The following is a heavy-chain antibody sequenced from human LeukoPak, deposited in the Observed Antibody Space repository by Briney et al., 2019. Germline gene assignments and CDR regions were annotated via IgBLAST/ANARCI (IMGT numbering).Heavy chain of an antibody. J-gene: IGHJ6*02. CDR1: GYTFTGYY. V-gene: IGHV1-2*02. CDR3: ARDFRTPRSRVPYYYYGMDV. D-gene: IGHD2-2*01. Sequence: ASVKVSCKASGYTFTGYYMHWVRQAPGQGLEWMGWINPNSGGTNYAQKFQGRVTMTRDTSISTAYMELSRLRSDDTAVYYCARDFRTPRSRVPYYYYGMDVRGQRTTVTVSS. CDR2: INPNSGGT.